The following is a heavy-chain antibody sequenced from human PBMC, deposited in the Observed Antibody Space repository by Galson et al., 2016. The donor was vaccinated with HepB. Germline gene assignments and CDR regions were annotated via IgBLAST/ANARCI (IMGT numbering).Heavy chain of an antibody. D-gene: IGHD1-1*01. Sequence: SLRLSCAASGFTFSDYYMSWIRQAPGKGLEWVSYISSNYNYTNYADSVKGRFTISRDNAKNSLYLQMNSLRAEDTAVYYCARRNWNDAFDIWGQGTMVIVSS. CDR1: GFTFSDYY. CDR2: ISSNYNYT. J-gene: IGHJ3*02. V-gene: IGHV3-11*06. CDR3: ARRNWNDAFDI.